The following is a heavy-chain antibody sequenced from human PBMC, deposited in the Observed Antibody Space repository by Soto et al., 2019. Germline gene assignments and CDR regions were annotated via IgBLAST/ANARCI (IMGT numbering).Heavy chain of an antibody. Sequence: VQLVESGGGVVQPGRSLRLSCAASGFTFSDYAMHWVRQAPGKGLEWVAVVSHDGRNTHYADSVKGRFTISRDSSKNPHSLEMTSLRAGDTAVYYCAKGGRQWLVTSDFNYWGQGALVTVSS. CDR2: VSHDGRNT. CDR3: AKGGRQWLVTSDFNY. V-gene: IGHV3-30*18. D-gene: IGHD6-19*01. CDR1: GFTFSDYA. J-gene: IGHJ4*02.